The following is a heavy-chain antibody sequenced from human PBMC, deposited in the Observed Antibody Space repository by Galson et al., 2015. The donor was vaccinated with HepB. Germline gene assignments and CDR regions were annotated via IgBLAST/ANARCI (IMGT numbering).Heavy chain of an antibody. J-gene: IGHJ6*02. CDR2: IIPIFGTA. D-gene: IGHD4-17*01. CDR1: GGTFSSYA. CDR3: ARSTSDYGDYESGYYYYGMDV. Sequence: SVKVSCKASGGTFSSYAISWVRQAPGQGLEWMGGIIPIFGTANYAQKFQGRVTITADKSTSTAYMELSSLRSEDTAVYYCARSTSDYGDYESGYYYYGMDVWGQGTTVTVSS. V-gene: IGHV1-69*06.